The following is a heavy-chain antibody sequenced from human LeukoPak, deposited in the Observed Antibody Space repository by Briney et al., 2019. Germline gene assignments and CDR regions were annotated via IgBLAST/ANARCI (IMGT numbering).Heavy chain of an antibody. CDR1: GFTFSSYC. V-gene: IGHV3-48*02. CDR3: ASGGYDYGRD. J-gene: IGHJ4*02. CDR2: SSSSSGTM. D-gene: IGHD5-18*01. Sequence: GGSLRLSCAGSGFTFSSYCMNWVRQDPGKGPEWVSYSSSSSGTMYYTASVKGRFTISRDNAKSSLYLQMNSLRDEDTAVYYCASGGYDYGRDWGQGTLVTVSS.